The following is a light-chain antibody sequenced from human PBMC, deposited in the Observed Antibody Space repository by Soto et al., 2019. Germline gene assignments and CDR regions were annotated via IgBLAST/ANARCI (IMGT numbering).Light chain of an antibody. CDR3: QQRSNWIT. Sequence: EIVLTPSPATLSLSPGERATLSCRASQSVSSYLAWYQQKPGQAPRLLIYDASNRATGIPARFTGSGSETSFTLTISSLEPEDFAVYYCQQRSNWITFGQGTRLEIK. CDR2: DAS. J-gene: IGKJ5*01. V-gene: IGKV3-11*01. CDR1: QSVSSY.